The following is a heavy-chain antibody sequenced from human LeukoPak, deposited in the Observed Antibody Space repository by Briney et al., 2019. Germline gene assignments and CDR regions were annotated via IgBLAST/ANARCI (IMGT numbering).Heavy chain of an antibody. J-gene: IGHJ5*02. D-gene: IGHD2-15*01. CDR2: IYYSGST. CDR1: GGSISSSSYY. CDR3: ARHVISFVGIEVGDSWFDP. Sequence: SETLSLTCTVSGGSISSSSYYWGWIRQPPGKGLEWIGSIYYSGSTYYDPSLKSRVTISVDTSKNQFSLKLSSVTAADTAVYYCARHVISFVGIEVGDSWFDPWGQGTLVTVSS. V-gene: IGHV4-39*01.